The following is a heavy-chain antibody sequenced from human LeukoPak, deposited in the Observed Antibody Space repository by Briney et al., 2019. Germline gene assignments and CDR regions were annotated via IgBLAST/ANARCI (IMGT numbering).Heavy chain of an antibody. Sequence: PSDTLSLTCTVSGGSISSGGYYWSWIRQHPGKGLEWIGYIYYSGSTYYSPSLKSRVTISVDTSKNQFSLKLSSVTAADTAVYYCAWSLGELSASPYYYGMDVWGQGTTVTVSS. D-gene: IGHD3-16*02. J-gene: IGHJ6*02. CDR3: AWSLGELSASPYYYGMDV. V-gene: IGHV4-31*03. CDR1: GGSISSGGYY. CDR2: IYYSGST.